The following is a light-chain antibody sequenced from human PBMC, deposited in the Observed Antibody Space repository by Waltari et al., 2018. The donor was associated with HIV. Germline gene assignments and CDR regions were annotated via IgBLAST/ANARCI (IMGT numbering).Light chain of an antibody. CDR3: SSYARSNTFV. V-gene: IGLV2-23*02. J-gene: IGLJ2*01. Sequence: QSALTQPASVSGSPGQSITLPCTGTSSDSGCYNHVSWYQQHPGKAPTLMIYDVTKRPPGVSDRFSGSKSGNTASLTISGLQAEDEAHYYCSSYARSNTFVFGGGTKLTVL. CDR1: SSDSGCYNH. CDR2: DVT.